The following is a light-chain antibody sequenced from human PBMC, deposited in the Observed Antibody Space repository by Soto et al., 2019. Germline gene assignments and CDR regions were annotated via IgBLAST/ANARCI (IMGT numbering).Light chain of an antibody. Sequence: VFTHSPETQTVSPGERVTVTCGASQSVTGNYLAWYQQKPGQAPRLLIYGASYRAAGIPDRFSGSGSGTDFSLTISRLEPEDFSVYCCQQYGSTPQTYGQ. V-gene: IGKV3-20*01. CDR3: QQYGSTPQT. CDR2: GAS. J-gene: IGKJ5*01. CDR1: QSVTGNY.